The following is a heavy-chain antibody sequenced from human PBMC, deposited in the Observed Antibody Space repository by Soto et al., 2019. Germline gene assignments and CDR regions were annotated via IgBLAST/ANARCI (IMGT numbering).Heavy chain of an antibody. Sequence: SETLSLTCTVSGGSVSTNTYYWSWIRQRPGKELDWIGYVYYSGYTYYNPSLKSRVSMSIDTSKNQFSLKLNSVTAADTATYSRASLVRTGWRYYFDHWGQGIVVTVSS. CDR3: ASLVRTGWRYYFDH. CDR1: GGSVSTNTYY. J-gene: IGHJ4*02. CDR2: VYYSGYT. D-gene: IGHD6-19*01. V-gene: IGHV4-61*01.